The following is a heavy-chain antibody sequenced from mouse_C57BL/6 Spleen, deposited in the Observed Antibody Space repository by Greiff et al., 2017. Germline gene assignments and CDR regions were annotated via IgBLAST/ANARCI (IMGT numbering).Heavy chain of an antibody. CDR2: IHPNSGST. Sequence: QVQLQQPGAELVKPGASVKLSCKASGYTFTSYWMHWVKQRPGQGLEWIGMIHPNSGSTNYNEKFKSKATLTVDKSSSTAYMQRSSLTSEDSAVYYCAVYYYGSSWFAYWGQGTLVTVSA. D-gene: IGHD1-1*01. CDR1: GYTFTSYW. CDR3: AVYYYGSSWFAY. J-gene: IGHJ3*01. V-gene: IGHV1-64*01.